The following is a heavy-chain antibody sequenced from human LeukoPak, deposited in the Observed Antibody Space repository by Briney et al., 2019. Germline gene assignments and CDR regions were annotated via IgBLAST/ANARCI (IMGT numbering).Heavy chain of an antibody. CDR1: GFTFSSYV. D-gene: IGHD3-10*02. V-gene: IGHV3-23*01. CDR3: AKEGGTVVRGGYGMDV. CDR2: INSAGTT. J-gene: IGHJ6*04. Sequence: GGSLRLSCAASGFTFSSYVMSWVRQAPGKGLEWVSAINSAGTTFYPDSVKGRFTISRDNSKNTLYLQMNSLRAEDMAIYYCAKEGGTVVRGGYGMDVWGKGTTVTVSS.